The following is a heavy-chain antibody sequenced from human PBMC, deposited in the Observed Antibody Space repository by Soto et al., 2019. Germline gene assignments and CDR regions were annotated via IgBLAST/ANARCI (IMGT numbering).Heavy chain of an antibody. CDR3: ARGVPGEALSWFDP. CDR1: GYTFTRYY. CDR2: INPSGGST. J-gene: IGHJ5*02. D-gene: IGHD2-2*01. V-gene: IGHV1-46*01. Sequence: ASVKVSFKASGYTFTRYYMHWVRQAPGQGLEWMGIINPSGGSTSYAQKFQGRITMTRDTSTSTVYMELSSLRSEDTAVHYCARGVPGEALSWFDPWGQGTLVTVSS.